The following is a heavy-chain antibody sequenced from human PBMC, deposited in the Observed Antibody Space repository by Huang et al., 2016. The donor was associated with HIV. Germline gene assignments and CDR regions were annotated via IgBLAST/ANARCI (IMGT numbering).Heavy chain of an antibody. CDR1: GGSFSGYY. D-gene: IGHD6-19*01. V-gene: IGHV4-34*01. CDR3: AREKAADSAWYGVYYFDY. Sequence: QVQLRQWGAGLVKPSETLSLTCAVYGGSFSGYYWTWIRQSPGKGLEWIGEINHLVKTNYQPSLNSLVTISKDTAKNQFSLQLTSVSAADTGVYFCAREKAADSAWYGVYYFDYWGEGALVTVTS. CDR2: INHLVKT. J-gene: IGHJ4*02.